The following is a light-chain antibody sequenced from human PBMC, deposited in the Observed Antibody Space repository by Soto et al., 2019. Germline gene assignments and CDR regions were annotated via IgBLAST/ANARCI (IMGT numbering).Light chain of an antibody. CDR1: QTIYSN. Sequence: EVVMTQSPATLSVSPGERATLSCRAGQTIYSNVAWYQQRPGQPPRLLIYRASTRATGVPARFSGSGSGTEFTLTISSLQSEDFALYYCQQYQNLWTFGQGTKVDIK. J-gene: IGKJ1*01. CDR2: RAS. V-gene: IGKV3-15*01. CDR3: QQYQNLWT.